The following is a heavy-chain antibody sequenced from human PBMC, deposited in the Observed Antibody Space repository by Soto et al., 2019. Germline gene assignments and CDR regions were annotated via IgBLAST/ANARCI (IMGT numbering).Heavy chain of an antibody. CDR2: ISAYNGNT. D-gene: IGHD3-16*02. CDR3: ARDPGGDYDYVWGSYRYCDY. J-gene: IGHJ4*02. V-gene: IGHV1-18*01. Sequence: QVQLVQSGAEVKKPGASVKVSCKASGYTFTSYGISWVRQAPGQGLEWMGWISAYNGNTNYAQKLQGRVTMTTDTSTSTAYMELRSRRSDDTAVYYCARDPGGDYDYVWGSYRYCDYWGQGTLVTVSS. CDR1: GYTFTSYG.